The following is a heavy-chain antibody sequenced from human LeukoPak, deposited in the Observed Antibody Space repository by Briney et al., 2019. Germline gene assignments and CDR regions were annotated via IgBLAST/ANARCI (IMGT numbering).Heavy chain of an antibody. Sequence: GGSLRLSCAASGFTFSSYWMSWVRQAPGKGLEWVANIKQDGSEKYYVDSVKGRFTISRDNAKNSLYLQMNSLRAEDTAVYYCARRELAVAGPHYYYYGMDVWGQGTTVTVSS. CDR1: GFTFSSYW. J-gene: IGHJ6*02. CDR2: IKQDGSEK. CDR3: ARRELAVAGPHYYYYGMDV. V-gene: IGHV3-7*01. D-gene: IGHD6-19*01.